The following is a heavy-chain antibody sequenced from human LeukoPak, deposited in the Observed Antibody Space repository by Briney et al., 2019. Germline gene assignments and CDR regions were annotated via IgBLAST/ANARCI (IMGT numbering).Heavy chain of an antibody. CDR3: ARASHAVGPTDF. J-gene: IGHJ4*02. D-gene: IGHD1-26*01. Sequence: GGSLRLSCAGSRLTFSSNWMSWVRQAPGKGLEWVASIKEDGSEDHYVDSVKGRFTISRDNAKNSLYLQMDRLRGEDTAVYYCARASHAVGPTDFWGQGTLVTVSS. CDR1: RLTFSSNW. V-gene: IGHV3-7*01. CDR2: IKEDGSED.